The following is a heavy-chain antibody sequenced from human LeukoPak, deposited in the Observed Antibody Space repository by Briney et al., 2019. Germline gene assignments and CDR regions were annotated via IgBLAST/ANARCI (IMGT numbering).Heavy chain of an antibody. Sequence: GGSLRLSCAASGFTFSSYAMHWVRQAPGKGLEWVAVIWYDGSNKYYADSVKGRFTISRDNSKNTLYLQMNSLRAEDTAVYYCARSVFSYGILRPWPADYWGQGTLVTVSS. J-gene: IGHJ4*02. CDR1: GFTFSSYA. V-gene: IGHV3-33*08. D-gene: IGHD5-18*01. CDR3: ARSVFSYGILRPWPADY. CDR2: IWYDGSNK.